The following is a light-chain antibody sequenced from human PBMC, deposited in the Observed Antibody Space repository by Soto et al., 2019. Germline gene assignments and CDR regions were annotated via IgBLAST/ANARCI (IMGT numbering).Light chain of an antibody. CDR2: DVS. CDR3: QQYGRP. CDR1: ESVTNY. V-gene: IGKV3-11*01. Sequence: EIVLTQSPATLSLSPGERGTLSCRASESVTNYLAWYQQEPGQAPRLLVYDVSNRATGIPARFSGSGSGTDFTLTISRLEPEDFGVYYCQQYGRPFGQGTKVDIK. J-gene: IGKJ1*01.